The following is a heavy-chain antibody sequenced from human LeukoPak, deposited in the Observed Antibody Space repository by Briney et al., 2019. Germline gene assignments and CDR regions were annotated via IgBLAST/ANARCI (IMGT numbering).Heavy chain of an antibody. CDR1: GDSVSSNSAA. D-gene: IGHD1-7*01. V-gene: IGHV6-1*01. CDR2: TYYRSKWYN. CDR3: ARGSLVGWNYSHHTFDY. Sequence: SQTLSLTCAISGDSVSSNSAAWNWIRQSPSRGLEWLGRTYYRSKWYNDYAVSVKSRITINPDTSKNQFSLQLNSVTPEDTAVYYCARGSLVGWNYSHHTFDYWGQGTLVTVSS. J-gene: IGHJ4*02.